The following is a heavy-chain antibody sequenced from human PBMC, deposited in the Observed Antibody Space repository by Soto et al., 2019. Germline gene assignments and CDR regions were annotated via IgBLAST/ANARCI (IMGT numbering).Heavy chain of an antibody. V-gene: IGHV4-30-2*01. D-gene: IGHD2-8*02. J-gene: IGHJ4*02. CDR1: GDTISTGGYT. CDR3: ARDKITGIFDY. CDR2: TYHSRNP. Sequence: PSETLSLTCDVSGDTISTGGYTWAWIRQPPGKALEWIGHTYHSRNPYYNPSLKSRVIISVDTSKNQFSLKLTSVTAADTAVYYCARDKITGIFDYWGQGTLVTVSS.